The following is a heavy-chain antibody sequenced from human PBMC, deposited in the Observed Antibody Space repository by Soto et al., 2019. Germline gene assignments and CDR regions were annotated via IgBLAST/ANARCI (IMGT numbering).Heavy chain of an antibody. CDR1: GFTVSSNY. CDR3: ARCSCGGYSGYVGAYGMDG. J-gene: IGHJ6*02. CDR2: IYSGGST. D-gene: IGHD5-12*01. V-gene: IGHV3-53*01. Sequence: GGSLRLSCAASGFTVSSNYMSWVRQAPGKGLEWVSVIYSGGSTYYADSVKGRFTISRDNSKNTLYLQMNSLRAEDTAVYYCARCSCGGYSGYVGAYGMDGWGQGTTVTVSS.